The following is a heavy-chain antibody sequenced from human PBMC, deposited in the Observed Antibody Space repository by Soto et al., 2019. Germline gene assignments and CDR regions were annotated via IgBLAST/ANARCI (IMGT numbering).Heavy chain of an antibody. J-gene: IGHJ6*02. D-gene: IGHD5-18*01. CDR2: IKQDGSEK. V-gene: IGHV3-7*01. Sequence: EVQLVESGGGLVQPGGSLRLSCAASGFTFSSYWMSWVRQAPGKGLEWVANIKQDGSEKYYVDSVKGRFTISRDNAKNSLYLQMNSLRAEDTAVYYCAREGYRKYSYYGMDVLGQGTTVTVSS. CDR1: GFTFSSYW. CDR3: AREGYRKYSYYGMDV.